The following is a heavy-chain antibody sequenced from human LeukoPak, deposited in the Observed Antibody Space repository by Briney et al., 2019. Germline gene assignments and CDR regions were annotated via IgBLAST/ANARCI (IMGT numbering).Heavy chain of an antibody. D-gene: IGHD3-3*01. CDR1: GYSFDMYW. CDR3: GRIRGYDFWSRGAFDI. CDR2: IYPGDSQT. J-gene: IGHJ3*02. V-gene: IGHV5-51*01. Sequence: GESLKISCQGSGYSFDMYWTGWVRQMPGKGLEWMGIIYPGDSQTAYSPSFQCQVTISADKSISTAYLQWRSLKASDTAIYYCGRIRGYDFWSRGAFDIWGQGTMVTVSS.